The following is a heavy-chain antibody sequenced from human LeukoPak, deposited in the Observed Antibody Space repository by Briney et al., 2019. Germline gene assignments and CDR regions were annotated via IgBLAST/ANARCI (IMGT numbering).Heavy chain of an antibody. V-gene: IGHV3-30*02. D-gene: IGHD1-1*01. Sequence: GGSLRLSCAASGFTFSSYGMHWVRQAPGKGLEWVAFIRYDGSNKYYADSVKGRFTVSRDNSKNTLYLQMNSLRAEDTAVYYCAKDLGTTGTPDYWGQGTLVTVSS. CDR2: IRYDGSNK. CDR3: AKDLGTTGTPDY. CDR1: GFTFSSYG. J-gene: IGHJ4*02.